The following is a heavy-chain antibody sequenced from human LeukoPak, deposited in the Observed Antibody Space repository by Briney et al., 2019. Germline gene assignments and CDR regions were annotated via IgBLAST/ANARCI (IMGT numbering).Heavy chain of an antibody. CDR3: AREVAEGFDY. Sequence: GGSLRLSCAASGFTFSTYSMNWVRQAPGKGLEWVSSIGGTGASIYYADSVKGRFTISRDNPKNSLYLQMNSLRAEDTAVYYCAREVAEGFDYWGQGTLVTVSS. CDR1: GFTFSTYS. CDR2: IGGTGASI. V-gene: IGHV3-21*01. J-gene: IGHJ4*02.